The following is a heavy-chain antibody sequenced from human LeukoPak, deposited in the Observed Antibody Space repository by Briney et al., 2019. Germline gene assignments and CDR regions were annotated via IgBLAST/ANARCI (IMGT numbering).Heavy chain of an antibody. J-gene: IGHJ6*02. D-gene: IGHD1-14*01. CDR3: ARGPDLHYYYGMDV. Sequence: MPSQTLSLTCTVSGGSISSSNWWSWVRQPPGKGLEWIGEIYHSGSTNHNPSLKSRVTISVDKSKNQFSLKLSSVTAADTAVYYCARGPDLHYYYGMDVWGQGTTVIVSS. CDR2: IYHSGST. V-gene: IGHV4-4*02. CDR1: GGSISSSNW.